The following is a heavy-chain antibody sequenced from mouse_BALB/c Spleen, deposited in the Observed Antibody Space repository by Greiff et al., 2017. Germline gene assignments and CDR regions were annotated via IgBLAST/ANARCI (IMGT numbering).Heavy chain of an antibody. V-gene: IGHV6-6*02. CDR3: TGGVYDYSFAY. CDR1: GFTFSNYW. D-gene: IGHD2-4*01. CDR2: IRLKSNNYAT. J-gene: IGHJ3*01. Sequence: VQLVESGGGLVQPGGSMKLSCVASGFTFSNYWMNWVRQSPEKGLEWVAEIRLKSNNYATHYAESVKGRFTISRDDSKSSVYLQMNNLRAEDTGIYYCTGGVYDYSFAYWGQGTLVTVSA.